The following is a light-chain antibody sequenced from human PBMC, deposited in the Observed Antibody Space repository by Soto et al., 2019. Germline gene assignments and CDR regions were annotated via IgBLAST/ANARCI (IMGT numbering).Light chain of an antibody. J-gene: IGKJ1*01. CDR3: RQKYAKPAWT. CDR1: QSISGW. Sequence: DIQMTQSPSTLSASVGDRVTITCRASQSISGWLAWYQQKPGKAPKFLIYKASSLVSGVPSRFSSSGSGTEYSITISSLQPDEVATYYWRQKYAKPAWTFGQGTKVEIK. V-gene: IGKV1-5*03. CDR2: KAS.